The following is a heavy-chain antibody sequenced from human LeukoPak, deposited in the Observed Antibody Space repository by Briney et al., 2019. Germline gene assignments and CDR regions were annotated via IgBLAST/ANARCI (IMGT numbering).Heavy chain of an antibody. CDR1: GFTFSSYG. D-gene: IGHD6-19*01. J-gene: IGHJ4*02. V-gene: IGHV3-33*01. CDR3: ARGYSSGWFATPDYHFDY. CDR2: IWYDGSNK. Sequence: GRSLRLSCAASGFTFSSYGMHWVRQAPGKGLEWVAVIWYDGSNKYYADSVKGRFTISRDNSKNTLYLQMNSLRAEDTAVYYCARGYSSGWFATPDYHFDYWGQGTLVTVSS.